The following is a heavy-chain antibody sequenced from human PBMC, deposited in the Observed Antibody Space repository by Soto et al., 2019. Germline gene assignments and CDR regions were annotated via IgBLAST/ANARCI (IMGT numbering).Heavy chain of an antibody. J-gene: IGHJ6*02. Sequence: SQTLSLTCVISGDSVSSNGACWNWIRQSPSRGLQWLGRIYYRSKWFHGYAASVESRMAINPDTSRNQFSLQLNYVTPEDTAVYYCARVHCSAGTCLDGLDFWGQVTTVTVSS. CDR2: IYYRSKWFH. D-gene: IGHD2-15*01. CDR1: GDSVSSNGAC. V-gene: IGHV6-1*01. CDR3: ARVHCSAGTCLDGLDF.